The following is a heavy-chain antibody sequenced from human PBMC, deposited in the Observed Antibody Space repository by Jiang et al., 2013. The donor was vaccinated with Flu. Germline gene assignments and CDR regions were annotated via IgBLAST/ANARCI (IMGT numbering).Heavy chain of an antibody. CDR1: GGSVSDSY. CDR3: ARSPGRLTFDS. Sequence: LLKPSETLSLTCVVYGGSVSDSYWNWIRQPPGKGLEWIGENTHSGNTKYNPSLKSRVTISVDTSNNQFSLKLTSVTAADAALYFCARSPGRLTFDSWGQGALVTVSS. D-gene: IGHD3-10*01. V-gene: IGHV4-34*01. CDR2: NTHSGNT. J-gene: IGHJ4*02.